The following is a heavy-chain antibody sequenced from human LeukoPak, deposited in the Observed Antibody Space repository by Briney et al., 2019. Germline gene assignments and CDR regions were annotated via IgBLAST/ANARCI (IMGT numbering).Heavy chain of an antibody. CDR1: GGSFSGYY. CDR3: ARTPTYCGGDCYYFDP. Sequence: PSETLSLTCAVYGGSFSGYYWSWIRQPPGKGLEWIGEINHSGSTNYNPSLKSRVTISVDRSKNQFSLKLSSVTAADTAMYFCARTPTYCGGDCYYFDPWGQGTLVTVSS. CDR2: INHSGST. J-gene: IGHJ5*02. D-gene: IGHD2-21*02. V-gene: IGHV4-34*01.